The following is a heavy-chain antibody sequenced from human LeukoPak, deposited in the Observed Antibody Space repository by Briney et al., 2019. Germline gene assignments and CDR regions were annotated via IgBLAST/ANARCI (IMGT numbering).Heavy chain of an antibody. CDR3: AKILIAVAGFDY. D-gene: IGHD6-19*01. CDR1: GFTFSSYS. V-gene: IGHV3-21*01. J-gene: IGHJ4*02. Sequence: KIGGSLRLSCAASGFTFSSYSMNWVRQAPGKGLEWVSSISSSSSYIYYADSVKGRFTISRDNAKNSLYLQMNSLRAEDTAVYYCAKILIAVAGFDYWGQGTLVTVSS. CDR2: ISSSSSYI.